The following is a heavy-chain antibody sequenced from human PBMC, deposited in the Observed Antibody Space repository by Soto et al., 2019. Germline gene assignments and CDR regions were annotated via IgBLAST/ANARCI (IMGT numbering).Heavy chain of an antibody. V-gene: IGHV1-8*01. CDR1: GYTFTSYD. J-gene: IGHJ6*02. D-gene: IGHD6-6*01. Sequence: AASVKVSCKASGYTFTSYDINWVRQATGQGLEWMGWMNPNSGNTGYAQKFQGRVTMTRNTSISTAYMELSSLRSEDTAVYYCARLEYSSSSRYYYYGMDVWGQGTTVTVSS. CDR3: ARLEYSSSSRYYYYGMDV. CDR2: MNPNSGNT.